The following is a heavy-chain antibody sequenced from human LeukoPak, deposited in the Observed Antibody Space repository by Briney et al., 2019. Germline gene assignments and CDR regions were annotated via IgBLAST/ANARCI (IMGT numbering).Heavy chain of an antibody. J-gene: IGHJ3*02. V-gene: IGHV4-39*07. CDR2: IYYSGST. D-gene: IGHD2-15*01. Sequence: SETLSLTCTVSGGSISSSSYYWGCIRQPPGKGLEWIGSIYYSGSTYYNPSLKSRVTISVDTSKNQFSLKLSSVTAADTAVYYCAREAGSAVVVVAATDAFDIWGQGTMVTVSS. CDR1: GGSISSSSYY. CDR3: AREAGSAVVVVAATDAFDI.